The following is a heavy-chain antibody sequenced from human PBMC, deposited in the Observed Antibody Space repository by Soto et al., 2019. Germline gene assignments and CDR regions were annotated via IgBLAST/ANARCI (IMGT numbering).Heavy chain of an antibody. V-gene: IGHV1-18*01. Sequence: ASVKVSCKASGYTFTSYGISWVRQAPGQGLEWMGWISAYNGNTNYAQKLQGRVTMTTDTSTSTAYMELRSLRSDDTAVYYCARDPFYYDSSGAFDIWGQGTIVTVSS. CDR3: ARDPFYYDSSGAFDI. D-gene: IGHD3-22*01. CDR1: GYTFTSYG. J-gene: IGHJ3*02. CDR2: ISAYNGNT.